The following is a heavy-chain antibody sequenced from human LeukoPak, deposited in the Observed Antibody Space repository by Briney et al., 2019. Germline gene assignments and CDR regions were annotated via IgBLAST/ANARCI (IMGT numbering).Heavy chain of an antibody. Sequence: GGSLRLSCAASGFPFSTYWMHWVRQAPGKGLEWVSLISSSSRFIYYGDSVKGRFTISRDNAKKSLYLQMNSLRAEDTAVYYCARAVYCSGGGCFWYFDLWGRGTLVTVSS. J-gene: IGHJ2*01. CDR3: ARAVYCSGGGCFWYFDL. CDR1: GFPFSTYW. CDR2: ISSSSRFI. V-gene: IGHV3-21*01. D-gene: IGHD2-15*01.